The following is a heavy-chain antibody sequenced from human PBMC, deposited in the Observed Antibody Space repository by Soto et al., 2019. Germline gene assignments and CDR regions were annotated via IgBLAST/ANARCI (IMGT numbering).Heavy chain of an antibody. D-gene: IGHD2-15*01. J-gene: IGHJ6*02. V-gene: IGHV1-69*05. CDR3: ASVETQRYYYGMDV. CDR2: TTPIFRTA. CDR1: GGTFRSYA. Sequence: QVQLVQSGAEVKKPGSSVKVSCKASGGTFRSYAITWVRQAPGQGLEWMGGTTPIFRTADYAQKFQGGVTITPAESTSTAYMELSSLRSEDTAVYYCASVETQRYYYGMDVWGQGATVTVSS.